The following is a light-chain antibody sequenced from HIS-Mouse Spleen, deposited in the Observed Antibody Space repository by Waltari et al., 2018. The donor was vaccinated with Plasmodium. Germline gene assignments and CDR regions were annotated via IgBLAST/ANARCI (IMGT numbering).Light chain of an antibody. CDR2: KVS. CDR1: SSHVGGYNC. CDR3: SSYAGSNNLV. V-gene: IGLV2-8*01. Sequence: GQSVTISCTGTSSHVGGYNCVSWDQQHPGKAPKLMLYKVSKRPSGVPDRFSGSKSGNTASLTVSGLQAEDEADYYCSSYAGSNNLVFGGGTKLTVL. J-gene: IGLJ2*01.